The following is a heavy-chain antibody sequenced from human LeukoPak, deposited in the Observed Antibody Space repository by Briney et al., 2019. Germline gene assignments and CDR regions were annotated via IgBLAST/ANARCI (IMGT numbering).Heavy chain of an antibody. D-gene: IGHD1-26*01. Sequence: GASVKVSCKASGGTFSSYAISWVRQAPGQGLEWMGGIIPIFGTANYAQKFQVRVTITADKSTSTAYMELSSLRSEDTAVYYCASVGGSYVKDAFDIWGQGTMVTVSS. CDR3: ASVGGSYVKDAFDI. CDR1: GGTFSSYA. V-gene: IGHV1-69*06. J-gene: IGHJ3*02. CDR2: IIPIFGTA.